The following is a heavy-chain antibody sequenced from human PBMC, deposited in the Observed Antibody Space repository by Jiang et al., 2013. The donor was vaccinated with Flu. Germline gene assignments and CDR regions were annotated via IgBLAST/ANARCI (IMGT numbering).Heavy chain of an antibody. CDR1: GDSISSGDYP. CDR3: ARGGASVAPHY. CDR2: IYHTGGT. Sequence: GPGLVKPSQTLSLTCAVSGDSISSGDYPWSWIRQPPGKGLEWIGYIYHTGGTYYNPSLKSRVTILVDKSKNQFSLKLSSVTAADTAVYYCARGGASVAPHYWGRGTLVTVSS. D-gene: IGHD4-23*01. J-gene: IGHJ4*02. V-gene: IGHV4-30-2*01.